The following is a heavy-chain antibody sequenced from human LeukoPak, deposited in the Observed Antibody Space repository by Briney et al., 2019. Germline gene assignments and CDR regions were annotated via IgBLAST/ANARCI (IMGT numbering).Heavy chain of an antibody. V-gene: IGHV4-34*01. CDR3: ASGEVVAPADTDITSGMDV. Sequence: SETLSLTCAVYGGSFSGYYWSWIRQPPGKGLEWLGEINHSGSTNHNPSLKSRVTISVDTSKNQFSLKLISVTAADTAVYYCASGEVVAPADTDITSGMDVWGQGTTVTVSS. J-gene: IGHJ6*02. CDR1: GGSFSGYY. D-gene: IGHD2-2*01. CDR2: INHSGST.